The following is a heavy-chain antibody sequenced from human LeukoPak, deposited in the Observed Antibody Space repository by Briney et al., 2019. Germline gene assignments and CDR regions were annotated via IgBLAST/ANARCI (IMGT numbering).Heavy chain of an antibody. CDR1: GFTVSSNY. J-gene: IGHJ4*02. CDR2: IYSGGST. V-gene: IGHV3-53*01. CDR3: ARGARNTVTASGGFDY. Sequence: PGGSLSFSCAASGFTVSSNYMSWVRQAPGKGLEWVSVIYSGGSTYYADSVQGRVTISRDNSKNTLYLQMNSLRDEDTAVYYCARGARNTVTASGGFDYWGQGTLVTVSS. D-gene: IGHD4-17*01.